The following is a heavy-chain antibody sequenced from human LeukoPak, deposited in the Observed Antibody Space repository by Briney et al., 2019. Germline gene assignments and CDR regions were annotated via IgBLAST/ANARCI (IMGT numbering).Heavy chain of an antibody. D-gene: IGHD6-13*01. CDR1: GFTFSDCD. J-gene: IGHJ4*02. Sequence: GGSLRLSCTASGFTFSDCDMNWFRQAPGKGLEWVSSISYRSSHMYYADSVKGRFTISRDNAENSLYLQMNSLRAEDTAVYYCGRAFPPLRTAAAGDYWGQGTLVTVSS. CDR2: ISYRSSHM. V-gene: IGHV3-21*01. CDR3: GRAFPPLRTAAAGDY.